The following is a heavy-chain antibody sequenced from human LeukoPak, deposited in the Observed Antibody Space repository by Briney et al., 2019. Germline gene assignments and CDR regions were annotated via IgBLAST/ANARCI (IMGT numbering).Heavy chain of an antibody. D-gene: IGHD2-15*01. CDR2: INPNSGGT. V-gene: IGHV1-2*02. CDR1: GYTFTGYY. CDR3: AMRAGIVASLGAFDI. J-gene: IGHJ3*02. Sequence: GASVKVSCKASGYTFTGYYMHWVRQAPGQGLEWMGWINPNSGGTNYAQKFQGRVTMTRDTSISTAYMELSRLRSDDTAVYYCAMRAGIVASLGAFDIWGQGTMVTVSS.